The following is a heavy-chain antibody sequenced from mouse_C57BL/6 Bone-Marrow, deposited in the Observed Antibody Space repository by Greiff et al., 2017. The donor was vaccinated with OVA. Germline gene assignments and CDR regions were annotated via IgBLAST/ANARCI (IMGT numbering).Heavy chain of an antibody. Sequence: QVQLQQPGAELVKPGASVKLSCKASGYTFTSYWMQWVKQRPGQGLEWIGEIDPSDSYTNYNQKFKGKATLTVDTSSSTAYMQLSRLTSEDSAVYYCAREGLLRAWFAYWGQGTLVTVSA. D-gene: IGHD1-1*01. CDR2: IDPSDSYT. CDR1: GYTFTSYW. J-gene: IGHJ3*01. CDR3: AREGLLRAWFAY. V-gene: IGHV1-50*01.